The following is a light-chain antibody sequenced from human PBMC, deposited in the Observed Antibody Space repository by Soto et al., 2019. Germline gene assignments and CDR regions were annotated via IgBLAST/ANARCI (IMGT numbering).Light chain of an antibody. CDR2: GAS. Sequence: EIVLTQSPGALSLSPGERATLSCGASQSVSSIYLAWYQQKPGQAPRLLIYGASTRATGIPDRFSGSGSGTDFNLIISRLEPEDFAVYYGQQYGSSPRTFGQGTKVEIK. CDR3: QQYGSSPRT. CDR1: QSVSSIY. V-gene: IGKV3-20*01. J-gene: IGKJ1*01.